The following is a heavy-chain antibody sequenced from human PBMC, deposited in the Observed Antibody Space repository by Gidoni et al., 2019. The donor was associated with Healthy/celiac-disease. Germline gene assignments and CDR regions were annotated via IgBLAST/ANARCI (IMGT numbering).Heavy chain of an antibody. CDR3: ARIPPSFGDYAYYYYGMDV. J-gene: IGHJ6*02. D-gene: IGHD4-17*01. Sequence: QVTLKESGPVLVKPTETLTLTCTVSGFSLSNARMGVSWIRQPPGKALEWLAHIFSNDEKSYSTSLKSRLTISKDTSKSQVVLTMTNMDPVDTATYYCARIPPSFGDYAYYYYGMDVWGQGTTVTVSS. CDR1: GFSLSNARMG. V-gene: IGHV2-26*01. CDR2: IFSNDEK.